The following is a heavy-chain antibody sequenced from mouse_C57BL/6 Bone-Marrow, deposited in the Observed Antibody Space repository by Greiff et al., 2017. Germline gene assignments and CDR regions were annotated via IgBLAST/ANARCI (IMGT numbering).Heavy chain of an antibody. J-gene: IGHJ4*01. Sequence: QVQLKESGAELVKPGASVKLSCKASGYTFTSYWMHWVKQRPGRGLEWIGRIDPNSGGTKYNEKFKSKATLTADKPSSTAYMQLSSLTSEDSAVYYCARDCRGGVYYCALDYWGQGTTVTVSS. CDR2: IDPNSGGT. CDR3: ARDCRGGVYYCALDY. CDR1: GYTFTSYW. V-gene: IGHV1-72*01.